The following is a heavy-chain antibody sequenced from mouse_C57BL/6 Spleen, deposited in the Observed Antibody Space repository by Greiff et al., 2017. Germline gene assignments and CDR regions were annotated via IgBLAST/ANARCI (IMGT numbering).Heavy chain of an antibody. D-gene: IGHD1-1*01. Sequence: VQLQQPGAELVRPGTSVKLSCKASGYTFTSYWMHWVKQRPGQGLEWIGVIVPSDSYTNYNQKFKGKATLTVDTSSSTAYIQLSSLTSEDSAVYYCARSPLGSSYGWYFDVWGTGTTVTVSS. CDR2: IVPSDSYT. CDR1: GYTFTSYW. CDR3: ARSPLGSSYGWYFDV. V-gene: IGHV1-59*01. J-gene: IGHJ1*03.